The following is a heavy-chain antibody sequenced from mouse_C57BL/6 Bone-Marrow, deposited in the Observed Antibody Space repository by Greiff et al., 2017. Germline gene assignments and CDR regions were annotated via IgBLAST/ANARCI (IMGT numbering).Heavy chain of an antibody. CDR2: IDPENGDT. CDR1: GFNIKDDY. Sequence: VQLQQSGAELVRPGASVKLSCTASGFNIKDDYMHWVKQRPEQGLEWIGWIDPENGDTEYASKFQGKATITADTSSNTAYLQLSSLTSEDTAVYYCTTLVVSGAMDYWGQGTSVTVSS. D-gene: IGHD2-12*01. CDR3: TTLVVSGAMDY. V-gene: IGHV14-4*01. J-gene: IGHJ4*01.